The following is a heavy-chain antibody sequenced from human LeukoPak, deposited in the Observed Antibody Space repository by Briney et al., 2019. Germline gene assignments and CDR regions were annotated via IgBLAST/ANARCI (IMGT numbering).Heavy chain of an antibody. J-gene: IGHJ4*02. CDR1: GGSINSYY. CDR3: ARVTGYMTEDYFDY. Sequence: SETPSLTCTVSGGSINSYYWSWIRQPPGKGLEWIGYIYYSGSTNYNPSLKSRATISVDTSKNQFSLRLSSVTAADTAVYYCARVTGYMTEDYFDYWGQGTLITVSS. CDR2: IYYSGST. D-gene: IGHD6-13*01. V-gene: IGHV4-59*01.